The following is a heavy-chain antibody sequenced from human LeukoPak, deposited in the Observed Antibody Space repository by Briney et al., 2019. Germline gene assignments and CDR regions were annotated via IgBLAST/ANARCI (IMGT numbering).Heavy chain of an antibody. D-gene: IGHD3-16*01. Sequence: QPGGSLRLSCAASGFTFSSYGMHWVRQAPGKGLEWVAVIWYDGNNKDYADSVKGRFTISRDNSKNTLYLQMNNLRAEDTAVYYCARAGISFGGVVELSTFDYWGQGTLVTVSS. J-gene: IGHJ4*02. V-gene: IGHV3-33*08. CDR2: IWYDGNNK. CDR1: GFTFSSYG. CDR3: ARAGISFGGVVELSTFDY.